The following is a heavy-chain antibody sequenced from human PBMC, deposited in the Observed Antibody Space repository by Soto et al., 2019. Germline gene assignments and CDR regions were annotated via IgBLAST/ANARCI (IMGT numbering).Heavy chain of an antibody. CDR2: INTDGSII. Sequence: EVRLVESGGGLVQPGGSLRLSSAASGLIFSNYKMHWVRQAPGKGLVWVSRINTDGSIIDYADSVKGRFTVSRDNAKNTLYLQMNSLRADDTAVYYCARDTDGLHYWGQGTLVTVSS. CDR1: GLIFSNYK. J-gene: IGHJ4*02. V-gene: IGHV3-74*01. CDR3: ARDTDGLHY.